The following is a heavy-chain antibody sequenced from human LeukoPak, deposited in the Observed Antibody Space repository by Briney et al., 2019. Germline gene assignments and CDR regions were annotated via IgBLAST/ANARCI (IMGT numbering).Heavy chain of an antibody. CDR1: GYTFTDNY. J-gene: IGHJ5*02. Sequence: ATVKISCKVSGYTFTDNYMHWVQQAPGKGLEWMGLVDPEDGETIYAEKFQGRVTITADTSTDTAYMELSSLRSEDTAVYYCARRMWRRPPKAHNDWFDPWGQGTLVTVSS. CDR3: ARRMWRRPPKAHNDWFDP. V-gene: IGHV1-69-2*01. CDR2: VDPEDGET. D-gene: IGHD2-21*01.